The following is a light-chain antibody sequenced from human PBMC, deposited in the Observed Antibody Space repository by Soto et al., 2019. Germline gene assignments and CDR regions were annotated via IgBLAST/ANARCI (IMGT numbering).Light chain of an antibody. CDR2: EGS. J-gene: IGLJ2*01. V-gene: IGLV2-23*01. Sequence: QSALTQPASVSGSPGQSITISCTGTSSDVGSYNLVSWYQQHPGKAPKLMIYEGSKRPSGFANRFSGSKSGNTASLTISGLQAEDEADYYCCSYTVSSNVIFGGGTKVTVL. CDR3: CSYTVSSNVI. CDR1: SSDVGSYNL.